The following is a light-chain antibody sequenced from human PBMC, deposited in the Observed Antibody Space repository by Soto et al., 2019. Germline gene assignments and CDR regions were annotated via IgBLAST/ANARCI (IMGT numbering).Light chain of an antibody. CDR1: QSVNDN. CDR3: QQYNEWPLT. J-gene: IGKJ4*01. V-gene: IGKV3-15*01. CDR2: GTS. Sequence: EIVMTQSPATLSVSPGERATPSCRASQSVNDNLAWYQQKPGQAPRVLFYGTSTRATGVPARFSGSGSGTEFTLTISSLQSEDFAVYCCQQYNEWPLTFGGGTKVDIK.